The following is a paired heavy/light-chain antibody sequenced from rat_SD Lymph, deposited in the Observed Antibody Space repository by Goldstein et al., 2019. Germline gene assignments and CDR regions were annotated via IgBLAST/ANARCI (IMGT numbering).Light chain of an antibody. Sequence: DIQMTQSPSFLSASVGDRVTINCKASQNINKYLNWYQQKLGEAPKRLIYNTNSLQTGIPSRFSGSGSGTDYTLTISSLQPEDVATYFCQQYNSWPTFGAGTKLELK. CDR2: NTN. CDR1: QNINKY. V-gene: IGKV22S6*01. J-gene: IGKJ2-1*01. CDR3: QQYNSWPT.
Heavy chain of an antibody. Sequence: EVQLVETGGGLVQPGKSLKLTCATSGFTFSTAWMHWVRQSPDKRLEWIARIKDKSNNYATDYVESVKGRFTISRDDSKSSVYLQMNSLKEEDTATYYCTTCASTCPSPYTTGIPTDYWGQGVMVTVSS. CDR3: TTCASTCPSPYTTGIPTDY. V-gene: IGHV6-13*01. J-gene: IGHJ2*01. D-gene: IGHD1-9*01. CDR1: GFTFSTAW. CDR2: IKDKSNNYAT.